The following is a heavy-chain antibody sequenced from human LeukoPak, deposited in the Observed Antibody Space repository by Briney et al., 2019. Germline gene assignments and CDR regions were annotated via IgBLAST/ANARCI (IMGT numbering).Heavy chain of an antibody. Sequence: GGSLRLSCAASGFTFSSYAMHWVRQAPGKGLEWVAVISYDGSNKYYADSVKGRFTISRDNAKNSLYLQMNSLRAEDTAVYYCAREMEGSDYDSSGYGFDYWGQGTLVTVSS. D-gene: IGHD3-22*01. CDR2: ISYDGSNK. J-gene: IGHJ4*02. CDR3: AREMEGSDYDSSGYGFDY. CDR1: GFTFSSYA. V-gene: IGHV3-30-3*01.